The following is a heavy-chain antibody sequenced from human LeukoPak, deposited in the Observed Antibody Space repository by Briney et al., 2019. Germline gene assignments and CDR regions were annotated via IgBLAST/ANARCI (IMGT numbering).Heavy chain of an antibody. J-gene: IGHJ4*01. D-gene: IGHD2/OR15-2a*01. CDR3: ARRALRIGAFDY. CDR2: IYTSGNT. V-gene: IGHV4-4*09. CDR1: DGSISSHY. Sequence: SETLSLTCTVPDGSISSHYWSWIRQPPGRGLEWIGYIYTSGNTNTNPSLKSRVTISVDTSKKQLSLNLSSVTAAETAVYYCARRALRIGAFDYWGPGILVTVSS.